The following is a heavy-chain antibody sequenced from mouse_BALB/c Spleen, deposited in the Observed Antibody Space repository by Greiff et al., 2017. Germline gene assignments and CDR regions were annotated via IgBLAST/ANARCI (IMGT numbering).Heavy chain of an antibody. Sequence: VQLQESGAELVRPGVSVKISCKGSGYTFTDYAMHWVKQSHAKSLEWIGVISTYYGDASYNQKFKGKATMTVDKSSSTAYMELARLTSEDSAVYFCARELGPAYWGQGTLVTVSA. CDR2: ISTYYGDA. V-gene: IGHV1S137*01. CDR1: GYTFTDYA. CDR3: ARELGPAY. J-gene: IGHJ3*01. D-gene: IGHD4-1*01.